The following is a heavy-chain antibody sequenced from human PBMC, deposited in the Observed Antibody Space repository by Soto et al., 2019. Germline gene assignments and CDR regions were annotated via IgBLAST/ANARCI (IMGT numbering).Heavy chain of an antibody. CDR3: AKGILVKPPGTRTFDI. V-gene: IGHV3-23*01. J-gene: IGHJ3*02. CDR1: GFTFINYA. Sequence: PWGSLRLSCAASGFTFINYAIIFFRHSPFKGLEWVSTIGGGDGSTYYADSVKGRFTISRDNSNSALYLQMNSLRVGDTAIYYCAKGILVKPPGTRTFDIWGQGTMVTVSS. CDR2: IGGGDGST. D-gene: IGHD6-13*01.